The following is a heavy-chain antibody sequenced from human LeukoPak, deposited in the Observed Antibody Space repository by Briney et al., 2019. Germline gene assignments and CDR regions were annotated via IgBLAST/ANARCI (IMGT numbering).Heavy chain of an antibody. J-gene: IGHJ5*02. CDR1: GFTFNSYW. CDR3: ARDRSSGWYGGWFDP. V-gene: IGHV3-74*01. Sequence: GGFLRLSCAASGFTFNSYWMHWVRQAPGKGLVWVSRINSDGSSTSYADSVNGRFTISKDNDKNTLYLQMNSLTAEDSAVYYCARDRSSGWYGGWFDPWGQGTLVTVSS. CDR2: INSDGSST. D-gene: IGHD6-19*01.